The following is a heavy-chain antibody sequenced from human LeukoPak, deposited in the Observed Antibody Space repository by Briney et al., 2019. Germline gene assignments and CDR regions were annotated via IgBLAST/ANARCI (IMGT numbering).Heavy chain of an antibody. CDR3: ARQEQQWLVRDY. D-gene: IGHD6-19*01. J-gene: IGHJ4*02. CDR1: GGSISSSRYY. CDR2: IYYSGST. Sequence: SETLSLTCTVSGGSISSSRYYWGWIRQPPGKGLEWIGSIYYSGSTYYNPSLKSRVTISVDTSKNQFSLKLSSVTAADTAVYYCARQEQQWLVRDYWGQGTLVTVSS. V-gene: IGHV4-39*01.